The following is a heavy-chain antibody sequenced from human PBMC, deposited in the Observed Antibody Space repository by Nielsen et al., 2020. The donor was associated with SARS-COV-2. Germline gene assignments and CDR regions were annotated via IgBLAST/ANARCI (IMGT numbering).Heavy chain of an antibody. CDR2: INHSGTT. Sequence: SETLSLTCAVYGGSFSGYYWIWIRQPPGKGLGWIGEINHSGTTNYNPSLKSRVTISADTSKSQFSLQLSSVTAADTAIYYCARRFCTSSSCLYYMDVWGKGTTVTVSS. CDR1: GGSFSGYY. D-gene: IGHD2-2*01. V-gene: IGHV4-34*01. CDR3: ARRFCTSSSCLYYMDV. J-gene: IGHJ6*03.